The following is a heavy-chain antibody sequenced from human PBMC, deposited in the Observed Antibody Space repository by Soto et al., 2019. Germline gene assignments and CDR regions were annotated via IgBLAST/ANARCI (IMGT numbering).Heavy chain of an antibody. D-gene: IGHD1-26*01. CDR1: GGTFSSYT. CDR2: IIPILGIA. J-gene: IGHJ4*02. Sequence: QVQLVQSGAEVKKPGSSVKVSCKVSGGTFSSYTISWVRQAPGQGLEWMGRIIPILGIANYAQKFQGRVTITADKSTSTAYMELSSLRSEDTAVYYCARDPAGGGKFLDYWGQGTLVTVSS. V-gene: IGHV1-69*08. CDR3: ARDPAGGGKFLDY.